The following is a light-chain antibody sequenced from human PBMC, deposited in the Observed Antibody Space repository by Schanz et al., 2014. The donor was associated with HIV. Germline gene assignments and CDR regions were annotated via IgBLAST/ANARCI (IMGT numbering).Light chain of an antibody. J-gene: IGKJ1*01. CDR2: GAS. CDR3: QQYGSPPWT. CDR1: QSISTH. V-gene: IGKV3-20*01. Sequence: EIVMTQSPATLYVSPGERATLSCRASQSISTHLAWYQQKPGQAPTLLIYGASKRATGIPDRFIGGGSGTDFTLTINRLEPEDYAVYYCQQYGSPPWTFGQGTKVEV.